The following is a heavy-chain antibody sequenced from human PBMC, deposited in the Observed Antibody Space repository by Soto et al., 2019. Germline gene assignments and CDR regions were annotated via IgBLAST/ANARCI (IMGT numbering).Heavy chain of an antibody. D-gene: IGHD1-7*01. Sequence: SVNVSCKTSGGTFSNSAIYWVRQAPGQGLVWMGGFNPIFGAPYYAQTFQGRVTITADESTGTVYMDLSSLRSEHTAVYYCAVGNSTTYNGFDPWGQGTLVTVSS. CDR3: AVGNSTTYNGFDP. V-gene: IGHV1-69*13. CDR1: GGTFSNSA. J-gene: IGHJ5*02. CDR2: FNPIFGAP.